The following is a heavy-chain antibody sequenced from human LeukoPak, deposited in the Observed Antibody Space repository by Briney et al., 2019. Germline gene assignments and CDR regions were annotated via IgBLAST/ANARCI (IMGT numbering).Heavy chain of an antibody. Sequence: SETLSLTCTVSGGSISNYYLSWIRQPPGKGLEWIGYIYNSENTKYNPSLKSRVTISVDTSKNQFSLKLTSVTAADTAVYYCARARMVAAGFDYWGQGTLVTVSS. D-gene: IGHD2-15*01. CDR2: IYNSENT. CDR1: GGSISNYY. J-gene: IGHJ4*02. CDR3: ARARMVAAGFDY. V-gene: IGHV4-59*01.